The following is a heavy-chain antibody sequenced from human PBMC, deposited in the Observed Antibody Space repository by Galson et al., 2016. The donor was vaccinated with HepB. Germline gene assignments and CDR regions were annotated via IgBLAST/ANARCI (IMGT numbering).Heavy chain of an antibody. Sequence: SLRLSCAASGFTVSSDFMTWVRQAPGKGLQWVSIIYSGDSGGSTYYADSVRGRFIISRGNSKNTVYLQMNRLRAEDTAVYYCARGKGSGWLKNAFHIWGQGTLVTVSS. J-gene: IGHJ3*02. CDR3: ARGKGSGWLKNAFHI. V-gene: IGHV3-66*01. CDR1: GFTVSSDF. CDR2: IYSGDSGGST. D-gene: IGHD6-19*01.